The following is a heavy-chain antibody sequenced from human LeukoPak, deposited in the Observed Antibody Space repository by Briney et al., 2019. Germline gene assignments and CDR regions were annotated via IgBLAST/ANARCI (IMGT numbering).Heavy chain of an antibody. CDR1: GFTFSSYA. CDR2: ITSSSSYI. J-gene: IGHJ3*02. CDR3: PKDQDCSSTSCYNAFDI. Sequence: PGGSLRLSCAASGFTFSSYAMSWVRQAPGKGLEWVSSITSSSSYIYNADSVKGRFTISRDNAKNSLYLQMNSLRAEDTAVYYCPKDQDCSSTSCYNAFDIWGQGTMVTVSS. V-gene: IGHV3-21*01. D-gene: IGHD2-2*02.